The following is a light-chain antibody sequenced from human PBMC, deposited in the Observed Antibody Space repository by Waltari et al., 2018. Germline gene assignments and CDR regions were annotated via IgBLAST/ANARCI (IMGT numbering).Light chain of an antibody. CDR3: CSYAGSTTWL. V-gene: IGLV2-23*02. J-gene: IGLJ2*01. Sequence: HSALTQPPPVFGFPGQSIPTPCPGTNRDFGLFNLFSWYQQHPAKAPKLLLYEVNQRPSGVSIRFSGSKSGITASLTISGLQAEDEADFYCCSYAGSTTWLFGGWTRLTVL. CDR2: EVN. CDR1: NRDFGLFNL.